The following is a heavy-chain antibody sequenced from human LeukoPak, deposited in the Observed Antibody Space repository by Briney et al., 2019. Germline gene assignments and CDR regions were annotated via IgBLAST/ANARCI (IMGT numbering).Heavy chain of an antibody. V-gene: IGHV3-30*18. CDR2: ISYDGSNK. J-gene: IGHJ4*02. CDR1: GFTFSSYG. Sequence: GGSLRLSCAASGFTFSSYGMHWVRQAPGKGLEWVAVISYDGSNKYYADSVKGRFTISRDNSKNTLYLQMNRLRTDETAVYYCAKWDSSGQSLRQDYWGQGTLVTVSS. CDR3: AKWDSSGQSLRQDY. D-gene: IGHD3-22*01.